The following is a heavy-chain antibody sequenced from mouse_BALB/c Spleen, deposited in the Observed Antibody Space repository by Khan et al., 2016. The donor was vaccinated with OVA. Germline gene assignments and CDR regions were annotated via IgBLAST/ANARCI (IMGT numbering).Heavy chain of an antibody. Sequence: EVQLVETGGGLVQPKGSLKLSCAASGFTFNTNAMNWVRQAPGKGLEWVARIRSKSNNYATYYADSVKARFTISRDDSQSMLYLQMNNLKTEDTAMYYWLREALYYGNYVGYDFDYWGQGTTLTVSP. CDR1: GFTFNTNA. V-gene: IGHV10S3*01. D-gene: IGHD2-1*01. J-gene: IGHJ2*01. CDR3: LREALYYGNYVGYDFDY. CDR2: IRSKSNNYAT.